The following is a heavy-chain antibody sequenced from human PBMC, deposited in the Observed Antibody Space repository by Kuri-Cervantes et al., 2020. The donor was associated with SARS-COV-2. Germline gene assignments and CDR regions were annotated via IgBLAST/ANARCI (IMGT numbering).Heavy chain of an antibody. Sequence: GESLKISCAASGFTFSSYAMSWVRQAPGKGLEWVSAISGSGGSTYHADSVKGRFTISRDNSKNTLYLQMNSLRAEDTAVYYCAKDRGSSGPFDYWGQGTLVTVSS. J-gene: IGHJ4*02. CDR1: GFTFSSYA. CDR3: AKDRGSSGPFDY. V-gene: IGHV3-23*01. CDR2: ISGSGGST. D-gene: IGHD6-19*01.